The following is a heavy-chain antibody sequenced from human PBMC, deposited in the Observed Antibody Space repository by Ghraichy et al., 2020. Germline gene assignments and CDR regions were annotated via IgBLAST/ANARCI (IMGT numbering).Heavy chain of an antibody. V-gene: IGHV3-7*01. CDR3: AKFRGTTWNDALDV. D-gene: IGHD1-1*01. CDR1: GFMFSSYW. CDR2: VKPDGGEK. Sequence: GGSLRLSCAASGFMFSSYWVTWVRQAPGKGLEWVANVKPDGGEKNYVGSVKGRFTISRDNAKKSLYLQMNSLRAEDTAVYYCAKFRGTTWNDALDVWGQGTMVTVSS. J-gene: IGHJ3*01.